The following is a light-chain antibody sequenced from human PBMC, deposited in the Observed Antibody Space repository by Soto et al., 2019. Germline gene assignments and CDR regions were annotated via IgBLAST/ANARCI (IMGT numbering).Light chain of an antibody. CDR2: DVS. CDR3: SSYTSSSTKI. CDR1: SSDVGGYNY. V-gene: IGLV2-14*01. J-gene: IGLJ1*01. Sequence: QSALTQPASVSESPGQSITISCTGTSSDVGGYNYVSWYQQHPGKAPKLMIYDVSNRPSGVSNRFSGSKSGNTASLTISGLQAEDEADYYCSSYTSSSTKIFGTGTKLTVL.